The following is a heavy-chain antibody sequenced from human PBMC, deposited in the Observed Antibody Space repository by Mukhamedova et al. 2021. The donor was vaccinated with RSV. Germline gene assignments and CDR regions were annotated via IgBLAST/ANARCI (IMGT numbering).Heavy chain of an antibody. CDR3: ARNGPDYGDYYDY. Sequence: AEYMGGRFTLSRDNAKNSLFLQMNSLRDDDTAVYFCARNGPDYGDYYDYWGQGVLVTVSS. D-gene: IGHD4/OR15-4a*01. J-gene: IGHJ4*02. V-gene: IGHV3-11*03.